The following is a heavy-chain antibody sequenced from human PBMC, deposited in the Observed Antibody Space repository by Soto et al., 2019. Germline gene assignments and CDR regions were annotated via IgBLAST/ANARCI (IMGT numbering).Heavy chain of an antibody. D-gene: IGHD6-19*01. J-gene: IGHJ5*02. CDR1: GFTFSTTG. V-gene: IGHV3-30*18. Sequence: QVQLVESGGGAVQPGRSLRLSCAASGFTFSTTGMHWVRQAPGKGLEWVAMISHDGGAKYYADSVKGRFTISRDTSNNTLYLQMNSLRPEDTAVYHCAKDLYGAGWYNYFDPWGQGTLVTVSS. CDR3: AKDLYGAGWYNYFDP. CDR2: ISHDGGAK.